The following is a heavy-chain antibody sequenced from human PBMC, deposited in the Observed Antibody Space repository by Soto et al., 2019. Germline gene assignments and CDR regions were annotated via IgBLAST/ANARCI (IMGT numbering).Heavy chain of an antibody. Sequence: QLQLQESGSGLVKPSQTLSLTCAVSGGSISNGGYSWSWIQQPPGKGLEWIGYIYHSGSTYYNPSLESRGTIAVDRSKNQFSPKLSSVTAAETAVYYCGRGPPCVWGQGTPVTVSS. V-gene: IGHV4-30-2*01. CDR2: IYHSGST. CDR3: GRGPPCV. J-gene: IGHJ4*02. CDR1: GGSISNGGYS.